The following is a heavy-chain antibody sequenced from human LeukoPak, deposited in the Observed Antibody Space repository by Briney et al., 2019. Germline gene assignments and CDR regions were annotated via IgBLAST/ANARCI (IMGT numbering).Heavy chain of an antibody. CDR1: GFTVSSNY. J-gene: IGHJ4*02. CDR2: IYSGGST. D-gene: IGHD3-10*01. V-gene: IGHV3-66*01. CDR3: ARDSGRFGELLPDY. Sequence: GGSLRLSCAASGFTVSSNYMSWVRQAPGKGLEWVSVIYSGGSTYYADSVKGRFTISRDNSKNTLYLQMNSLRAEDTAVYYCARDSGRFGELLPDYWGQGTLVTVSS.